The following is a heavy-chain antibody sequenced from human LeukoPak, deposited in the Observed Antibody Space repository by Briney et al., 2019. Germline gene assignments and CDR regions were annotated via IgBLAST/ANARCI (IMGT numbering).Heavy chain of an antibody. CDR2: ISSSGSTI. J-gene: IGHJ6*03. Sequence: PGGSLRLSCAASGFTFSSYEMSWVRQAPGKGLEWVSYISSSGSTIYYADSVKGRFTISRDNAKNSLYLQMNSLRAEDTAVYYCASHGGKGVLNYYYYYMDVWGKGTTVTISS. V-gene: IGHV3-48*03. CDR3: ASHGGKGVLNYYYYYMDV. CDR1: GFTFSSYE.